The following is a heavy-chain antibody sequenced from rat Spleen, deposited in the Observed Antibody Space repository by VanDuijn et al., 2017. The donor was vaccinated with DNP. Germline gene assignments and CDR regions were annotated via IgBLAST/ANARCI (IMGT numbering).Heavy chain of an antibody. J-gene: IGHJ2*01. CDR3: ARWNSGHFDY. CDR1: GFTFSDYY. Sequence: EVQLVESGGGLVQPGRSMKLSCVASGFTFSDYYMAWFRQAPRKGLEWVAYIRYDGGYTKYGDSVKGRFTISRDNAKNTLYLQMNSLRSEDMATYYCARWNSGHFDYWGQGVMVSVSS. D-gene: IGHD4-3*01. V-gene: IGHV5-22*01. CDR2: IRYDGGYT.